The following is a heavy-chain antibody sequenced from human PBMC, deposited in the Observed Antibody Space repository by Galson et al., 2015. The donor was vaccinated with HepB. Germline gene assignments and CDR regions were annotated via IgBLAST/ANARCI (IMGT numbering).Heavy chain of an antibody. CDR2: INSDGSST. Sequence: LRLSCAASGFTFRNFWMHWVRQAPGKGPVWVLRINSDGSSTTNADSLEGRFTISRDNAMNTLYLQMNSLRAEDTAVYYCVRGYCSGASCESGISFFDYWGRGALVTVAS. V-gene: IGHV3-74*01. J-gene: IGHJ4*02. CDR1: GFTFRNFW. CDR3: VRGYCSGASCESGISFFDY. D-gene: IGHD2-15*01.